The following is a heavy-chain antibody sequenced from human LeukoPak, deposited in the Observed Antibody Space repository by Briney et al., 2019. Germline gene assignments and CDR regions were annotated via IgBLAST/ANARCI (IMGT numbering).Heavy chain of an antibody. CDR1: GFTFSSYA. CDR2: ISYDGSNK. D-gene: IGHD1-26*01. V-gene: IGHV3-30-3*01. Sequence: PGGSLRLSCAASGFTFSSYAMHWVRQAPGKGLEWVAVISYDGSNKYYADSVKGRFTISRDNSKNTLYLQMNSLRAEDTAMYYCARARGSYYNYFDYWGQGTLVTVSS. J-gene: IGHJ4*02. CDR3: ARARGSYYNYFDY.